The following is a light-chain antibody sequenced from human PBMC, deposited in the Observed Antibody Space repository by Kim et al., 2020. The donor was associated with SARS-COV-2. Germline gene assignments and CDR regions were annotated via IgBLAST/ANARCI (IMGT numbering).Light chain of an antibody. Sequence: LSLSPGERATRSCRASQSVSSYLAWYQQKPGQAPGLLIYDASNRATGIPARFSGSGSGTDFTLTISSLEPEDFAVYYCQQRSNWYTFGQGTKLEI. CDR2: DAS. CDR3: QQRSNWYT. CDR1: QSVSSY. J-gene: IGKJ2*01. V-gene: IGKV3-11*01.